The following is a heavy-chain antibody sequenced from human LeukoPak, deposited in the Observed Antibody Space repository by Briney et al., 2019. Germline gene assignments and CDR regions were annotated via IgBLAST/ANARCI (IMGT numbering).Heavy chain of an antibody. CDR1: GFTFSSYA. Sequence: GGSLRLSCAASGFTFSSYAMHWVRQAPGKGLEWVAVISYDGSNKYYADSVKGRFTISRDNSKNTLYLQMNSLRAEDTAVYYCAREAIGIVVVPAAITYYFDYWGQGTLVTVSS. CDR2: ISYDGSNK. CDR3: AREAIGIVVVPAAITYYFDY. D-gene: IGHD2-2*02. J-gene: IGHJ4*02. V-gene: IGHV3-30-3*01.